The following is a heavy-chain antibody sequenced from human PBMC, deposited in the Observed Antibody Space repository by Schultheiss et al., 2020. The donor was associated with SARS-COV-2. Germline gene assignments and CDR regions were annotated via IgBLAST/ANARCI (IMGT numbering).Heavy chain of an antibody. CDR2: IYYSGST. V-gene: IGHV4-59*08. D-gene: IGHD4-17*01. CDR1: GGSISSYY. Sequence: SETLSLTCTVSGGSISSYYWSWIRQPPGKGLEWIGYIYYSGSTNYNPSLKSRVTISVDTSKNQFSLKLSSVTAADTAVYYFARHKGDYGDYYSPFDYWGQGTLVTVSS. J-gene: IGHJ4*02. CDR3: ARHKGDYGDYYSPFDY.